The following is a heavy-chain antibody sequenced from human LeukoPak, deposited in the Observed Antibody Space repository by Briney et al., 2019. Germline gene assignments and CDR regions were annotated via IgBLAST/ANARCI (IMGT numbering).Heavy chain of an antibody. V-gene: IGHV4-61*02. J-gene: IGHJ4*02. D-gene: IGHD3-3*01. CDR2: IYTSGST. CDR1: GGSISSGSYY. CDR3: ARDRSPRIDFWSGSTYYFDY. Sequence: PSQTLSLTCTVSGGSISSGSYYWSWIRQPAGKGLEWIGRIYTSGSTNYNPSLKSRVTISVDTSKNQFSLKLSSVTAADTAVYYCARDRSPRIDFWSGSTYYFDYWGQGTLVTVSS.